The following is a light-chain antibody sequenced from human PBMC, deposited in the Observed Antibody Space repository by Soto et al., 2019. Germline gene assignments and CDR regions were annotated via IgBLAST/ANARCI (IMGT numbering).Light chain of an antibody. J-gene: IGLJ1*01. CDR3: SSYTSSSTSYV. CDR2: AVS. Sequence: QSALTRPASVSGSPGQSITISCTGASSDVGSYKYVSWYQQHPGKAPKLMIFAVSNRPSGVSNRFSGSKSGNTASLTISGLRAEDEADYYCSSYTSSSTSYVFGTGTKLTVL. V-gene: IGLV2-14*01. CDR1: SSDVGSYKY.